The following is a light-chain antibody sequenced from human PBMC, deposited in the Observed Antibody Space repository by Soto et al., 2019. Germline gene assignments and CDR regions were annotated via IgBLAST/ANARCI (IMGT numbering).Light chain of an antibody. J-gene: IGKJ5*01. CDR1: LSISSS. V-gene: IGKV1-39*01. CDR3: QQSYTAPSIT. CDR2: GVS. Sequence: DIQMTQSPSSLSASVGDKVTITCRASLSISSSLNWYQQKSGKAPNLLIYGVSRLQGGVPSRFSGSGSGTDFTLSISSLQPEDFATYYCQQSYTAPSITFGQGTRLEIK.